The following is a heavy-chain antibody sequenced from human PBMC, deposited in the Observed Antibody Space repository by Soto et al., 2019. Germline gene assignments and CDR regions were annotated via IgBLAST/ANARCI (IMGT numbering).Heavy chain of an antibody. CDR3: AHARPGYSNWYFAL. J-gene: IGHJ2*01. CDR2: IYWDDDK. Sequence: QITLKESGPTLVKPTQTLTLTCTFSGFSFTIDGEGVGWVRQPPGKALEWLALIYWDDDKRYSPSLKTRLTITRDTSRNQVVLAMTNMDTVDTATYYCAHARPGYSNWYFALSGRGTLVTVSS. V-gene: IGHV2-5*02. D-gene: IGHD2-21*01. CDR1: GFSFTIDGEG.